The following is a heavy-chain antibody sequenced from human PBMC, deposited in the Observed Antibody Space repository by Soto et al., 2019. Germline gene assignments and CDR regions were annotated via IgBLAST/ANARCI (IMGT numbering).Heavy chain of an antibody. V-gene: IGHV4-4*07. D-gene: IGHD3-16*01. CDR1: GGSMSSYY. J-gene: IGHJ5*02. CDR2: VYSSGGT. Sequence: SETLSLTCTVSGGSMSSYYWTWIRQPAGKGLEWIGRVYSSGGTHYSPSLKSPVTMTRDTSSNTVYMELTRLTSDDTAIYYCARRQLRDYIRWSFDPWGQGTLVTVSS. CDR3: ARRQLRDYIRWSFDP.